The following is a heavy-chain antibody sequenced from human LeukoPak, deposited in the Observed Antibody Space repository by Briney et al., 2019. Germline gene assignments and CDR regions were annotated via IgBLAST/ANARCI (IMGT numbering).Heavy chain of an antibody. D-gene: IGHD4-23*01. Sequence: SQTLSLTCTVSGGSISSGGYYWSWFRHHPGRALEGMGYIYYSGSTYYNPSLKSRVTISVDTSKNQFSLKLSSVTAADTAVYYCARGTYGGNSEYFQHWGQGTLVTVSS. V-gene: IGHV4-31*03. CDR3: ARGTYGGNSEYFQH. CDR2: IYYSGST. CDR1: GGSISSGGYY. J-gene: IGHJ1*01.